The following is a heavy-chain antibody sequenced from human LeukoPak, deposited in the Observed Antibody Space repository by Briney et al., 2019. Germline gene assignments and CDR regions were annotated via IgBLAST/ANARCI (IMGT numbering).Heavy chain of an antibody. J-gene: IGHJ4*02. Sequence: PGGSLRLSCAVSGFSFSSFWMNWVRQAPGKGLEWVANIKQDGSEKYYVDSVKGRFTIPRDNAKKSIYLEMNSLRAEDTAVYYCARGSGWLVHYWGQGTLVTVSS. CDR1: GFSFSSFW. CDR2: IKQDGSEK. CDR3: ARGSGWLVHY. V-gene: IGHV3-7*01. D-gene: IGHD5-24*01.